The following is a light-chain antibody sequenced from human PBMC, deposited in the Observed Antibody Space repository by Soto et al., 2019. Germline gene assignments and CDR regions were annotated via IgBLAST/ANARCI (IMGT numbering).Light chain of an antibody. CDR2: GAS. V-gene: IGKV3-20*01. J-gene: IGKJ2*01. Sequence: DIVLTQSPGTLSLSPGERATLSCRASRSLAGNYLAWYQQKPGQAPRLLFYGASTRATGVPDRFSGSGSGTDFVLTISRLEPEDFAIYYCQQYGSSIMYTFGQGTKLEI. CDR1: RSLAGNY. CDR3: QQYGSSIMYT.